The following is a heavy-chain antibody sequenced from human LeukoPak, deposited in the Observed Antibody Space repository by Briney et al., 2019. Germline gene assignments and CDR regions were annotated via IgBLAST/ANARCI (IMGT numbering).Heavy chain of an antibody. CDR3: AKDRGVVVPAAMDY. D-gene: IGHD2-2*01. V-gene: IGHV3-9*01. CDR2: ISWNSGSI. CDR1: GFTFDDYA. Sequence: GGSLRLSCAASGFTFDDYAMHWVRHAPGKGLEWVSGISWNSGSIGYADSVRGRFTISRDNAKNSLYLQMNSLRAEDTALYYCAKDRGVVVPAAMDYWGQGTLVTVSS. J-gene: IGHJ4*02.